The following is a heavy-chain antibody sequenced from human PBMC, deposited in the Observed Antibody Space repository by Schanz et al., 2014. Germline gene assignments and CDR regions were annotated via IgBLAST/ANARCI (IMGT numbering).Heavy chain of an antibody. J-gene: IGHJ5*02. V-gene: IGHV1-69*04. CDR3: ARGNTIFGVVILGWLDP. CDR2: IIPNLGSA. CDR1: GDTFDNFG. D-gene: IGHD3-3*01. Sequence: QVQLVQSGAEVKKPGSSVKVSCKATGDTFDNFGISWVRQAPGQGLEWMGRIIPNLGSANYAQKFQGRVTITADKSTSTVYMELSSLRSEDTAIYYCARGNTIFGVVILGWLDPWGQGTLVTVSS.